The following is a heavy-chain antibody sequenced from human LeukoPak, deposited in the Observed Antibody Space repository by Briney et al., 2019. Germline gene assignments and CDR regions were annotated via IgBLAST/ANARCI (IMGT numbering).Heavy chain of an antibody. J-gene: IGHJ4*02. Sequence: GGSLRLSCAASGFTFSSYGMSWVRQAPGKGLEWVSAITGSGGSTYYADSVKGRFTISRDNSRNTLYLQMNNLRAEDSAVYYCAKGGVDCGGDCYLHYWGQGTLVTVSS. CDR2: ITGSGGST. CDR3: AKGGVDCGGDCYLHY. D-gene: IGHD2-21*02. CDR1: GFTFSSYG. V-gene: IGHV3-23*01.